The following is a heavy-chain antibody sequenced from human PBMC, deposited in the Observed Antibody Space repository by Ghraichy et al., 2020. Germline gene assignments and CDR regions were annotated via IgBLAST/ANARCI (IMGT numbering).Heavy chain of an antibody. V-gene: IGHV4-59*01. D-gene: IGHD2-15*01. CDR1: DYSISDYY. CDR3: ARRGLSAADS. J-gene: IGHJ4*02. Sequence: SETLSLTCTVSDYSISDYYWGWIRQPPGKGLEWIGYIHYSGTTNYNRSLKSRVTMSVDTSKNQFSLKLNSVTAADTATYYCARRGLSAADSWGQGTLVTVSS. CDR2: IHYSGTT.